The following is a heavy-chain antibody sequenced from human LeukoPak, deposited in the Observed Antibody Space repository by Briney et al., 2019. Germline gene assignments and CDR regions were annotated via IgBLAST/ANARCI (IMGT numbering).Heavy chain of an antibody. CDR1: GFTISGNY. D-gene: IGHD2-15*01. Sequence: PGGSLRLSCVASGFTISGNYMSWVRQAPGTGLEWVSISHAGGGTYYADSVEGRFAISRDNSKNTLYLQMNSLRVEDTAIYYCARDSYCTGDSCKSGPWGQGTLVTVSS. CDR3: ARDSYCTGDSCKSGP. V-gene: IGHV3-66*01. J-gene: IGHJ5*02. CDR2: SHAGGGT.